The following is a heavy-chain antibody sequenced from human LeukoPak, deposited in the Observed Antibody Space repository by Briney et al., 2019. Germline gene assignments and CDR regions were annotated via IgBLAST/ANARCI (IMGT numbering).Heavy chain of an antibody. CDR1: GYSFTTYW. J-gene: IGHJ4*02. Sequence: GESLKISCKASGYSFTTYWSGWVRQMPGKGLEWMGIIYPGDSDTRYSPSFQGQVTISADKSISTAYLQWSSPKASDTAMYYCAGGYSYGSTGFDYWGQGTLVTVSS. D-gene: IGHD5-18*01. V-gene: IGHV5-51*01. CDR3: AGGYSYGSTGFDY. CDR2: IYPGDSDT.